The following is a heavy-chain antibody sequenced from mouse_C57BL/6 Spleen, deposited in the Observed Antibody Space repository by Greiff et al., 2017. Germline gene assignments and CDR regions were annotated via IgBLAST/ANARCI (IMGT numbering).Heavy chain of an antibody. V-gene: IGHV1-47*01. J-gene: IGHJ4*01. CDR1: GYTFTTYP. CDR3: ARGDYDEGLSMDY. Sequence: QVHVKQSGAELVKPGASVKMSCKASGYTFTTYPIEWMKQNHGKSLEWIGNFHPYNDDTKYNEKFKGKATLTVEKSSSTVYLELSRLTSDDSAVYYCARGDYDEGLSMDYWGQGTSVTVSS. CDR2: FHPYNDDT. D-gene: IGHD2-4*01.